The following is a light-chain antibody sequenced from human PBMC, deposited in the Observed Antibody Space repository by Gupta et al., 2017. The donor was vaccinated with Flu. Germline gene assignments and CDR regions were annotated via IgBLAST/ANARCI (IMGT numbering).Light chain of an antibody. CDR2: AAS. J-gene: IGKJ4*01. V-gene: IGKV1-39*01. CDR3: QQTYDDRSLS. CDR1: HSVRSY. Sequence: IQMTQSPSSLSASVGDRVTITCRASHSVRSYLHWYQQKPGRAPKLLIYAASSLHSGVPSRFSGSGYGTIFTLTISSRQQEDFASYYCQQTYDDRSLSFGGGTKV.